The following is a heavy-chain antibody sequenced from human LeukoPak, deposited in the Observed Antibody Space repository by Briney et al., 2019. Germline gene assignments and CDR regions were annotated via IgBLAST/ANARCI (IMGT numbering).Heavy chain of an antibody. CDR2: FDPEDGET. J-gene: IGHJ4*02. V-gene: IGHV1-24*01. Sequence: ASVKVSCKVSGYTLTELSMHWVRQAPGKGLEWMGGFDPEDGETIYAQKFQGRVTMTEDTSTDTAYMELSSLRSEDTAVCYCATSSSSWYSLQYFDYWGQGTLVTVSS. CDR1: GYTLTELS. D-gene: IGHD6-13*01. CDR3: ATSSSSWYSLQYFDY.